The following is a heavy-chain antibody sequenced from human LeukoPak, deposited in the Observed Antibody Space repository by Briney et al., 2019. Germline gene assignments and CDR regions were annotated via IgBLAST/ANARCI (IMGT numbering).Heavy chain of an antibody. CDR2: IRNKANSYII. Sequence: PGGSLRLSCAASGFTFSDHNMDWVRQAPGKGLEWLGRIRNKANSYIIEDAASARGRFTISRDDSKNSLFPQMNSLRAEDTAVYYCARDAGWRLDPWGQGTLVSVSS. CDR1: GFTFSDHN. CDR3: ARDAGWRLDP. V-gene: IGHV3-72*01. D-gene: IGHD3-3*01. J-gene: IGHJ5*02.